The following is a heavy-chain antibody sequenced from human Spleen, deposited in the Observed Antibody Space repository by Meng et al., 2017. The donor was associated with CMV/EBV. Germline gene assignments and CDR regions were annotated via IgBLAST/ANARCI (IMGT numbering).Heavy chain of an antibody. D-gene: IGHD3-10*01. V-gene: IGHV1-69*05. CDR1: GGTFSSYA. Sequence: SVKVSCKASGGTFSSYAISWVRQAPGQGLEWMGGIIPIFGTANYAQKFQGRVTITTDESTSTAYMELSSLRSEDTAVYYCARSRITMVRGTEYYYYGMDVWGQGTTVTVSS. J-gene: IGHJ6*02. CDR2: IIPIFGTA. CDR3: ARSRITMVRGTEYYYYGMDV.